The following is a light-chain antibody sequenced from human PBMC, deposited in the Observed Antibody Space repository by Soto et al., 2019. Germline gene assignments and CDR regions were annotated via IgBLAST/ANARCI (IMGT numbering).Light chain of an antibody. J-gene: IGKJ1*01. CDR3: QQRSEWPRT. V-gene: IGKV3-11*01. CDR2: DAS. Sequence: EIVLTQSPATLSLSPGERATLSCRASESVTSFLAWYQQKPGQAPRLLIYDASNRATGISARFSGSGSGTDFTLTISSLEHEDFAVYYCQQRSEWPRTFGQGTKVDIK. CDR1: ESVTSF.